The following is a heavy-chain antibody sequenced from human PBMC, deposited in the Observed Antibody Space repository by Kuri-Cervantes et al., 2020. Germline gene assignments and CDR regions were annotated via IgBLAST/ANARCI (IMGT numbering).Heavy chain of an antibody. J-gene: IGHJ4*02. CDR3: ASTAYRGGGFDY. V-gene: IGHV3-21*01. CDR1: GFTFSSYS. CDR2: ISSSSSYI. D-gene: IGHD5-18*01. Sequence: GGSLRLSCAASGFTFSSYSMNWVRQAPGKGLEWVSSISSSSSYIYYADSVKGRFTISRDNAKNSLYLQMNSLRAEDTAVYYCASTAYRGGGFDYWGQGTLVTVSS.